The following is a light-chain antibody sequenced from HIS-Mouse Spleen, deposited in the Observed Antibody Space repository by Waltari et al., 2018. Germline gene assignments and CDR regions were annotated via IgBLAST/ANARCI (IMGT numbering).Light chain of an antibody. CDR2: EDS. J-gene: IGLJ2*01. V-gene: IGLV3-10*01. CDR3: YSTDSSGNHRV. Sequence: SYELTQPPSVSVSPGHTARITCSGDALPKKYAYWYQQKSGQAPVLVIYEDSKRPSGIPERFSGSSSGTMATLTISGPQVEDEADYYCYSTDSSGNHRVFGGGTKLTVL. CDR1: ALPKKY.